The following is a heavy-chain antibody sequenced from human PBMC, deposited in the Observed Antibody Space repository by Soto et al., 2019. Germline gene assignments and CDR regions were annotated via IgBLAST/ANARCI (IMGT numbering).Heavy chain of an antibody. CDR1: GFTFSSYA. J-gene: IGHJ6*02. V-gene: IGHV3-30-3*01. D-gene: IGHD1-26*01. Sequence: QVQLVESGGGVVQPGRSLRLSCAASGFTFSSYAMHWVRQAPGKGLEWVAVISYDGSNKYYADSVKGRFTISRDNSKNTLYLQMNSLRAEDTAVYYCAREFRHSGSYYYYYGMDVWGQGTTVTVSS. CDR3: AREFRHSGSYYYYYGMDV. CDR2: ISYDGSNK.